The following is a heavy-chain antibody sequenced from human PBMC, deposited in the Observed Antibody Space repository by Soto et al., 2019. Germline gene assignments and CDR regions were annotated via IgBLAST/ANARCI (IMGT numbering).Heavy chain of an antibody. Sequence: GESLPLSWTFAGFPFSSYCMHWVRPAHGKGLEWVAVISYDGSNKYYADSVNGRFTISRDNSKNTLYLQMNSLRAEDTAVYYCAKDATAVAGTPGYWGQGPLVTVS. J-gene: IGHJ4*02. D-gene: IGHD6-19*01. V-gene: IGHV3-30*18. CDR2: ISYDGSNK. CDR1: GFPFSSYC. CDR3: AKDATAVAGTPGY.